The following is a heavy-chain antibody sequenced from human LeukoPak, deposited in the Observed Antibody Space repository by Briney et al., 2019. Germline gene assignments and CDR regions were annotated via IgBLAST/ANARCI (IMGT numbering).Heavy chain of an antibody. CDR3: ARHPYGSGSCDY. V-gene: IGHV4-59*08. CDR1: GGSISSYY. Sequence: TSETLSLTCTVSGGSISSYYWSWIRQPPGKGLEWIGYIYYSGSTNYNPSLKSRVTISVDTSKNQFSLKLNSVTAADTAVYYCARHPYGSGSCDYWGQGTLVTVPS. CDR2: IYYSGST. D-gene: IGHD3-10*01. J-gene: IGHJ4*02.